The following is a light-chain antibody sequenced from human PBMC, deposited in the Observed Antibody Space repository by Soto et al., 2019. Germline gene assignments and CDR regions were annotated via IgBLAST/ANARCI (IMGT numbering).Light chain of an antibody. CDR3: NLYGSSQLT. V-gene: IGKV3-20*01. CDR1: QSVTSNF. CDR2: GAS. J-gene: IGKJ3*01. Sequence: EIVVTQSPGTLSLSPRERASLTCRASQSVTSNFLAWYQQKPGQAPRLLMYGASSRATGIPDRFSGSGSGTDFTFNISRLEPEDFALYYCNLYGSSQLTFCPGTKLDIK.